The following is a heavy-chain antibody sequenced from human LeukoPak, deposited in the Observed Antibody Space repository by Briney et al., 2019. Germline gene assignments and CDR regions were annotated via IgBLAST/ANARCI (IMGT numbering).Heavy chain of an antibody. CDR3: AKGLRELWGDAFDM. D-gene: IGHD3-16*01. V-gene: IGHV3-23*01. Sequence: PGGSLRLSCAASGFTSSSYGMSWVRQPPGKGLEWVSGIRGSGSNTDYVGSVKGRFAVSRDNSKNTLYLQMNSLRAEHTAVYYCAKGLRELWGDAFDMWGQGTMVTVSS. J-gene: IGHJ3*02. CDR2: IRGSGSNT. CDR1: GFTSSSYG.